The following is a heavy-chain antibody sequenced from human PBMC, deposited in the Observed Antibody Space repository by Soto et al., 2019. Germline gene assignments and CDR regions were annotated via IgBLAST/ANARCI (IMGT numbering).Heavy chain of an antibody. V-gene: IGHV4-59*01. CDR1: GGSISGFY. Sequence: SETLSLTCTVSGGSISGFYWSWIRQPPGKGLEWIGYSYNTGGTNYNPSLKSRVSISADTSKSQFSLKLSSVTAADTAVYYCARNRWFDLWGQGIRVTVSS. CDR3: ARNRWFDL. CDR2: SYNTGGT. J-gene: IGHJ5*02.